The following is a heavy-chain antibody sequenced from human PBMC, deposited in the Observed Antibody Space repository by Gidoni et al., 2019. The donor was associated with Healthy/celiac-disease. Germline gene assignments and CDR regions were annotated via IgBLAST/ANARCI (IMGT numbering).Heavy chain of an antibody. D-gene: IGHD6-19*01. CDR3: AGIAVAGTRNAFDI. Sequence: QVQLVESGGGLVKPGGSLRLSCAASAFPFSDYYMSWIRQAPGKGLEWVSSISSSSSYTNYADSVKGRFTISRDNAKNSLYLQMNSLRAEDTAVYYCAGIAVAGTRNAFDIWGQGTMVTVSS. J-gene: IGHJ3*02. CDR1: AFPFSDYY. CDR2: ISSSSSYT. V-gene: IGHV3-11*06.